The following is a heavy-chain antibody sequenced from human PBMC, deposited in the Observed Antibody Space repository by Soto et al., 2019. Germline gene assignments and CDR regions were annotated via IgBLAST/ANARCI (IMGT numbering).Heavy chain of an antibody. CDR3: ARDGGTTVVTHYYYYGMDV. J-gene: IGHJ6*02. CDR1: GFTFSSYS. CDR2: ISSSSSYI. Sequence: EVQLVESGGGLVKPGGSLRLSCAASGFTFSSYSMNWVRQAPGKGLEWVSSISSSSSYIYYADSVKGRFTISRDNAKNSLYLQMNSLRAEDTAVYYCARDGGTTVVTHYYYYGMDVWGQGTTVTVSS. V-gene: IGHV3-21*01. D-gene: IGHD4-17*01.